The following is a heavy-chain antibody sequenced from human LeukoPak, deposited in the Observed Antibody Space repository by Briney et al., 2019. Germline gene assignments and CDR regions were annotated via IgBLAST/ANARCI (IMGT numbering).Heavy chain of an antibody. J-gene: IGHJ4*02. Sequence: SETLSLTCAVSGYSMSSGYYWGWIRQPPGKGLEWIGSIYHSGSTYYNPSLKSRVTISVDTSKNQFSLKLSSVTAADTAVYYCARSGYMVRGVLDYWGQGTLVTVSS. CDR1: GYSMSSGYY. D-gene: IGHD3-10*01. V-gene: IGHV4-38-2*01. CDR2: IYHSGST. CDR3: ARSGYMVRGVLDY.